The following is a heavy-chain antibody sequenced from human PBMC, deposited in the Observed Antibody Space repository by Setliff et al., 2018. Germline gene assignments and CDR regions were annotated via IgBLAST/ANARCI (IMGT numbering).Heavy chain of an antibody. CDR1: GFTFINYW. CDR2: VKEDGSEK. V-gene: IGHV3-7*03. Sequence: PVGSLRLSCATSGFTFINYWMSWVRQAPGKGLEWVAYVKEDGSEKYFVDSVKGRFTISRDNAQNSLHLQMNSLRAEDTAVYYCATILRGGNTGWAFDYWGQGTLVTVSS. D-gene: IGHD6-19*01. J-gene: IGHJ4*02. CDR3: ATILRGGNTGWAFDY.